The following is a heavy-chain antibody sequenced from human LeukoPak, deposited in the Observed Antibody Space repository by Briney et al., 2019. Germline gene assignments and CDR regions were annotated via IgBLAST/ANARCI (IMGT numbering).Heavy chain of an antibody. J-gene: IGHJ4*02. CDR2: ISSSSSYT. CDR1: GFTFSDYY. V-gene: IGHV3-11*06. Sequence: GGSLRLSCAASGFTFSDYYMSWIRQAPGKGLEWVSYISSSSSYTNYADSVKGRFTISRDNAKNSLYLHMDSLRAEDTAVYYCARSGSGSYFDYWGQGTLVTVSS. D-gene: IGHD3-10*01. CDR3: ARSGSGSYFDY.